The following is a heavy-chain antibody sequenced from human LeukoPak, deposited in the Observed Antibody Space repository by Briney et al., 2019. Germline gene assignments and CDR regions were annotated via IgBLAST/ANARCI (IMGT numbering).Heavy chain of an antibody. J-gene: IGHJ4*02. CDR3: ARRWGGSLDY. CDR1: GGSISNYY. D-gene: IGHD1-26*01. Sequence: SETLSLTCTVSGGSISNYYWSWIRQPPGKGLEWIGYVHYSGSTNYNPSLKSRATISVDTSKSQFSLKLSSVTAADTAVYYCARRWGGSLDYWGQGTLVTVSS. V-gene: IGHV4-59*01. CDR2: VHYSGST.